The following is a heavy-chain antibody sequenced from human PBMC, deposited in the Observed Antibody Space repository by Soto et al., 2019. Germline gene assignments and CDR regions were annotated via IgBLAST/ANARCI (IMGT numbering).Heavy chain of an antibody. Sequence: EVQLVESGGGLVQPGGSLRLSCAASGFTFSSYWMHWVRQAPGKGLVWVSRINSDGSSTSYADSVKGRFTISRDNAKNTLYLQMNSLRAEDTAVYYCSRVGGWLQGIDYWGQGTLVTVSS. J-gene: IGHJ4*02. V-gene: IGHV3-74*01. D-gene: IGHD5-12*01. CDR3: SRVGGWLQGIDY. CDR1: GFTFSSYW. CDR2: INSDGSST.